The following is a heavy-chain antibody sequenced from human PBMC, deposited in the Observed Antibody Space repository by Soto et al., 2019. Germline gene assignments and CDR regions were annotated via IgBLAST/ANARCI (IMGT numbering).Heavy chain of an antibody. J-gene: IGHJ5*02. CDR3: ARHGGEGVGDCFGP. CDR1: GGSVNNYY. CDR2: IYYSGNT. V-gene: IGHV4-59*08. D-gene: IGHD3-10*01. Sequence: QVQLQESGPGLVKPSETLSLSCAVSGGSVNNYYWSWIRQPPRKLLEWIGYIYYSGNTKYNPSLNSRVTISLDTSKNQFSMKMISVTAADMAVYYCARHGGEGVGDCFGPWGQGTLVTVSS.